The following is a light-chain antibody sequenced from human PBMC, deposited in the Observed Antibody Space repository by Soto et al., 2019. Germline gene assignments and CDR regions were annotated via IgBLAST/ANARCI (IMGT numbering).Light chain of an antibody. CDR1: QSISSW. V-gene: IGKV1-5*01. Sequence: DIQMTQSPSTLSASVGDRVTITCRASQSISSWLAWYQQKPGKAPKLLIYDASSLESGVPSRVRGSGSGTEFTLTIDSLQPDDFATYYCQEYKSYSWTFGQGTKVDIK. CDR3: QEYKSYSWT. J-gene: IGKJ1*01. CDR2: DAS.